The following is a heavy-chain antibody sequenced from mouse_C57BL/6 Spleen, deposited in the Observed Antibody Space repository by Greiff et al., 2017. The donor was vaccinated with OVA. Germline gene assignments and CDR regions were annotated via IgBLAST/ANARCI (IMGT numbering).Heavy chain of an antibody. Sequence: QVQLQQSGAELVKPGASVKLSCTASGYTFTEYSIHWVKQRSGQGLEWIGWFYPGSGSTKYNEKFKDKATLTADKSSSTAYMELRSLTSEASAVYVCARRDKEDAMDYWGQGTSVTVSS. CDR1: GYTFTEYS. J-gene: IGHJ4*01. CDR3: ARRDKEDAMDY. CDR2: FYPGSGST. V-gene: IGHV1-62-2*01.